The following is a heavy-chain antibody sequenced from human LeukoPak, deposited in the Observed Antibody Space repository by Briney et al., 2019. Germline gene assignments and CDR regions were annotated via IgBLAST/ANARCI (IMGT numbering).Heavy chain of an antibody. V-gene: IGHV3-21*01. CDR3: ARDPAGAFDI. CDR2: ISSSSSYI. Sequence: PGGSLRLSCAASGFIFSSYSMSWVRQAPGKGLEWVSSISSSSSYIHYADSVKGRFTISRDNAQNSLYLQMNSLRVEDTAVYYCARDPAGAFDIWGQGTMVTVSS. CDR1: GFIFSSYS. J-gene: IGHJ3*02.